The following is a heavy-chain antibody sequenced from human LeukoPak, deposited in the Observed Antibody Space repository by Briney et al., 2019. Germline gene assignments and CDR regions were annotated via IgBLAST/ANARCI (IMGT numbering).Heavy chain of an antibody. D-gene: IGHD2-21*02. CDR2: IWYDGSNK. CDR1: GFPFSSYW. CDR3: AREEKLLFGLDY. Sequence: EPGGSLRLSCVASGFPFSSYWMTWVRQAPGKGLEWVAVIWYDGSNKYYADSVKGRFTVSRDNSKNTLYLQMNSLRAEDTAVYYCAREEKLLFGLDYWGQGTLVTVSS. V-gene: IGHV3-33*08. J-gene: IGHJ4*02.